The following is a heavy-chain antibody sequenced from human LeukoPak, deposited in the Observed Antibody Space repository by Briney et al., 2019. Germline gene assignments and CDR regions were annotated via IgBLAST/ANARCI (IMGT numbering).Heavy chain of an antibody. V-gene: IGHV4-39*07. CDR1: GGSISSSSYY. J-gene: IGHJ2*01. CDR3: ARDRTAANWYFDL. Sequence: SETLSLTCTVSGGSISSSSYYWGWIRQPPGKGLEWIGSIYYSGSTNYNPSLKSRVAISVDTSKNQFSLKLSSVTAAGTAVYYCARDRTAANWYFDLWGRGTLVTVSS. D-gene: IGHD1-1*01. CDR2: IYYSGST.